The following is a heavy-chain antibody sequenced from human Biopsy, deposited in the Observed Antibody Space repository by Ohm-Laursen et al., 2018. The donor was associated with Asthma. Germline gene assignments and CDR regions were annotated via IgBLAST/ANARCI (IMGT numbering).Heavy chain of an antibody. J-gene: IGHJ6*02. CDR2: VFWSGST. CDR1: GGYTGSSDHH. Sequence: TLPLTCRVSGGYTGSSDHHWAWIRQAPGKGLEWIGFVFWSGSTHYSRSLERRVSISIDTATNEFSMKLWSVTPADTAVYFCARVVSYGDMYFGIDVWGPGNTVVVS. CDR3: ARVVSYGDMYFGIDV. D-gene: IGHD4-17*01. V-gene: IGHV4-30-4*01.